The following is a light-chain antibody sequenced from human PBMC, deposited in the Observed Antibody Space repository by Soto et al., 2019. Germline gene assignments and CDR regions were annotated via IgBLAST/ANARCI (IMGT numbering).Light chain of an antibody. CDR2: EVS. J-gene: IGLJ2*01. V-gene: IGLV2-14*01. Sequence: QSALTQPASVSGSPGQSITISCTGSSSDVGGYNYVSWYQQHPGKAPKLMIYEVSNRPSGISNRLSGSKSGNTASLTLSWIQAEDEADYYCSSYTSSSTMVFGGGTQLTVL. CDR1: SSDVGGYNY. CDR3: SSYTSSSTMV.